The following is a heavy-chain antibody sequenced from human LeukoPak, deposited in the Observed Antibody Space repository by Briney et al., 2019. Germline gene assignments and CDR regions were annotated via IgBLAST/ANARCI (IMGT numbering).Heavy chain of an antibody. J-gene: IGHJ3*02. CDR1: GFIVSSNF. D-gene: IGHD5-12*01. Sequence: GGSLRLSCAASGFIVSSNFMTWVRQAPGKGLEWVSIIYSGGSTYYADSVKGRFIISRDISKNSLYLQMNSLRAEDTAVYYCARVDISVRAFDIWGQGTMVTVSS. CDR2: IYSGGST. V-gene: IGHV3-53*01. CDR3: ARVDISVRAFDI.